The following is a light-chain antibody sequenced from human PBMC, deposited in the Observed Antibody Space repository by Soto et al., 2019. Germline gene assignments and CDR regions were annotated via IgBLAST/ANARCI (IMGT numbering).Light chain of an antibody. Sequence: DIVMTPSPDSLAVSLGERATINCKSSQSVLYSSNNKNYLAWYQQKPGQHPKLLIYWASTRESGAPDRFSGSGSGTDFPLTISSLQAEDVAVYYCQQYYSTPWTFGQGTTVEIQ. V-gene: IGKV4-1*01. CDR3: QQYYSTPWT. J-gene: IGKJ1*01. CDR1: QSVLYSSNNKNY. CDR2: WAS.